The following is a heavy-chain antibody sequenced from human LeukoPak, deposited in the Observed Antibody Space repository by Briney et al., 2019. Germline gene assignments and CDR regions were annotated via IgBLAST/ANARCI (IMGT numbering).Heavy chain of an antibody. J-gene: IGHJ5*02. CDR2: IYYSGTT. D-gene: IGHD5-18*01. Sequence: SETLSLTCTVSGGSISSSPYYWGWIRQPPGKGLEWVGSIYYSGTTRYSPSLESRVTTSVDTSKNQFSLKLASVTAADTATYYCAKGAGGFSYYNWFDPWGQGTLVTVSS. CDR1: GGSISSSPYY. V-gene: IGHV4-39*07. CDR3: AKGAGGFSYYNWFDP.